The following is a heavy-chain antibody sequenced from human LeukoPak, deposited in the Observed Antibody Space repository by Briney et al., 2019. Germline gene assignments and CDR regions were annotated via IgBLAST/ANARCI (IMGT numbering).Heavy chain of an antibody. D-gene: IGHD6-13*01. V-gene: IGHV3-23*01. J-gene: IGHJ5*02. CDR1: GFTFSSYA. Sequence: GGSLRLSRAASGFTFSSYAMSWVRQAPGKGLEWVSSISGSGGSTYYADSVKGRFTISRDNSKNTLYLQMNSLRAEDTAVYYCARDRNSLGIAGTGIGWFDPWGQGTLVTVSS. CDR3: ARDRNSLGIAGTGIGWFDP. CDR2: ISGSGGST.